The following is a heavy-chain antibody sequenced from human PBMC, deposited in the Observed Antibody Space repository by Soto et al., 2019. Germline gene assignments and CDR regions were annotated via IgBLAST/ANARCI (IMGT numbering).Heavy chain of an antibody. Sequence: QVQLQESGPGLVKPSETLSLTCTVSGGSISSYYWSWIRQPPGKGLEWIGYIYYSGSTNYNPSLTSRVTISVDPSKNQVSLKQSSGHAADTAVYYCARDGGGSGGDWGGLDYWGQGTLVTVSS. CDR1: GGSISSYY. CDR3: ARDGGGSGGDWGGLDY. J-gene: IGHJ4*02. D-gene: IGHD2-21*02. V-gene: IGHV4-59*01. CDR2: IYYSGST.